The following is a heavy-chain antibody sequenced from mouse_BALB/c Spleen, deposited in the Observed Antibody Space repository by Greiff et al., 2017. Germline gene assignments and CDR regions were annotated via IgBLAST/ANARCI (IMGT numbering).Heavy chain of an antibody. J-gene: IGHJ3*01. Sequence: EVQGVESGGGLVQPGGSRKLSCAASGFTFSSFGMHWVRQAPEKGLERVAYISSGSSTIYYADTVKGRFTISRDNPKNTLFLQMTSLRSEDTAMYYCARDSLLRLRFAYWGQGTLVTVSA. D-gene: IGHD1-2*01. CDR2: ISSGSSTI. CDR3: ARDSLLRLRFAY. V-gene: IGHV5-17*02. CDR1: GFTFSSFG.